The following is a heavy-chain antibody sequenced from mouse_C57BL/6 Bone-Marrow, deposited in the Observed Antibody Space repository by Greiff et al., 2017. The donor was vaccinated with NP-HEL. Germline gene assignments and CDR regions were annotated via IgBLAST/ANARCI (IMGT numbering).Heavy chain of an antibody. CDR1: GYTFTSYW. Sequence: QVQLQQPGAELVKPGASVKLSCKASGYTFTSYWMHWVKQRPGQGLAWIGMIHPNSGSTNYNEKFKRKATLTVDTSSSTAYMQLSSLTSEDSAVYYCARAVRAYWGQGTLVTVSA. V-gene: IGHV1-64*01. CDR2: IHPNSGST. J-gene: IGHJ3*01. D-gene: IGHD1-1*01. CDR3: ARAVRAY.